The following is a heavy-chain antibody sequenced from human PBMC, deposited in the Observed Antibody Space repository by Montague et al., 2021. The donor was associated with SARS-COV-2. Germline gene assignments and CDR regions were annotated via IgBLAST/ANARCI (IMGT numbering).Heavy chain of an antibody. CDR2: INQSANT. J-gene: IGHJ6*02. D-gene: IGHD3-10*01. Sequence: SESLSLTCAVYGRSLSGYYWSWIRQPPEKGLEWIGEINQSANTKYNPSLKSPVTISIDTSKNQFSLKMTPMTAADTATYYCASGIYPSGSYYNRYYYGLNIWGPGTTVIVSS. CDR1: GRSLSGYY. V-gene: IGHV4-34*01. CDR3: ASGIYPSGSYYNRYYYGLNI.